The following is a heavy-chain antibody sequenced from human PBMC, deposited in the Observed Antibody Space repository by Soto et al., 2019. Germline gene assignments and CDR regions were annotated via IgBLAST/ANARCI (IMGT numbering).Heavy chain of an antibody. CDR3: ARGIAAAGPKLDY. CDR1: GFTFSSYS. D-gene: IGHD6-13*01. J-gene: IGHJ4*02. Sequence: EVQLVESGGGLVQPGGSLRLSCAASGFTFSSYSMNWVRQAPGKGLEWVSCISSATTTIYYADSVKGRFTISRDNAKNSLYLQMNSLRADDTAVYYCARGIAAAGPKLDYWGQGTLVTVSS. V-gene: IGHV3-48*01. CDR2: ISSATTTI.